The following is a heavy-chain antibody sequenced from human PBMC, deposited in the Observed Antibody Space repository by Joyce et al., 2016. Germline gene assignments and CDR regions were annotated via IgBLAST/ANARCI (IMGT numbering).Heavy chain of an antibody. Sequence: QLRLQESGPGLVKPSETLSLTCFVSGASITNNDFYWGWFRQPPGKGLEWIGNVYINEGSYYNPSLSSRVSISFDRSQSQFSLNQYSVTAADTAIYYCARVVHGDYVFDNWGQGTLVTVSS. CDR3: ARVVHGDYVFDN. CDR2: VYINEGS. CDR1: GASITNNDFY. J-gene: IGHJ4*02. V-gene: IGHV4-39*07. D-gene: IGHD4-17*01.